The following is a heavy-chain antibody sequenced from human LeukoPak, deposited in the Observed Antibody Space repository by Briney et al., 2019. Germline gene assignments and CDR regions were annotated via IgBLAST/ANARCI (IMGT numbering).Heavy chain of an antibody. D-gene: IGHD6-13*01. CDR1: GGSISGYF. CDR2: LYYSGST. CDR3: ASWAAIATL. Sequence: KPSETLSLTCTVSGGSISGYFWSWIRQPPGKGLELIGYLYYSGSTNYNPSLKSRVTISVDTSKNQFSLKLSSVTAADTAVYYCASWAAIATLWGRGTLVTVSS. V-gene: IGHV4-59*12. J-gene: IGHJ2*01.